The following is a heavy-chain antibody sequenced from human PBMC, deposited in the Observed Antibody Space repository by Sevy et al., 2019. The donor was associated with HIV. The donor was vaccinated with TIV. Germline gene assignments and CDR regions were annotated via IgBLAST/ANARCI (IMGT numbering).Heavy chain of an antibody. CDR3: ARGYSGYPIDY. CDR2: IYYSGIT. Sequence: SETLSLTCTVSGGSISGYYWTWIRQPPGKGLEWIGYIYYSGITNYNPSLKSRVTMSLGTSRNQFSLKLSSVTAADTAVYYCARGYSGYPIDYWGQGTLVTVSS. CDR1: GGSISGYY. V-gene: IGHV4-59*01. D-gene: IGHD5-12*01. J-gene: IGHJ4*02.